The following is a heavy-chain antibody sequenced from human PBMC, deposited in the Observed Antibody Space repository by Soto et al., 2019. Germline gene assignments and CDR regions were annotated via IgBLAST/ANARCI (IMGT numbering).Heavy chain of an antibody. CDR3: ARVRSVDIVATIWTTPLDFDY. J-gene: IGHJ4*02. CDR2: IYPGDSDT. V-gene: IGHV5-51*01. CDR1: GNSFTSYW. D-gene: IGHD5-12*01. Sequence: GESLTLSCKGSGNSFTSYWIGWVRQMPGKGLQWMGIIYPGDSDTRYSPSFQGQVTISADKSISTAYLQWSSLKASDTAMYYCARVRSVDIVATIWTTPLDFDYWGQGTLVTVSS.